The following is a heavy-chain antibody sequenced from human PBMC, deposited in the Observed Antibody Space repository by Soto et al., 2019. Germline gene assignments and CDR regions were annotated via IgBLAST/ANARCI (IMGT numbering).Heavy chain of an antibody. D-gene: IGHD3-22*01. V-gene: IGHV3-23*01. CDR1: GFTFSSYA. Sequence: EVQLLESGGGLVQPGGSLRLSCAASGFTFSSYAMSWVRQAPGKGLEWVSAISGSGGSTYYADSVKGRFTISRDNSKTTLYLQMNSLRAEDTAVYYCAKSSDSSGYPPNWFDPWGQGTLVTVSS. J-gene: IGHJ5*02. CDR2: ISGSGGST. CDR3: AKSSDSSGYPPNWFDP.